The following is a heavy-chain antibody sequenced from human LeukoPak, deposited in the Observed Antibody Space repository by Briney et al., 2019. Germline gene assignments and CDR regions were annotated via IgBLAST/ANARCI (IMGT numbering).Heavy chain of an antibody. CDR2: IYYTGSA. CDR3: ARQPFGVYSSGNDHYYYYMDV. V-gene: IGHV4-39*01. CDR1: GGSLRSSTHY. J-gene: IGHJ6*03. Sequence: PSETLSLTCTVSGGSLRSSTHYWGWIRQPPGKGLGWIGSIYYTGSAYYNPSLKIRVAISVDTSKNQFSLKMSSMTASDTAVYHCARQPFGVYSSGNDHYYYYMDVWGKGTTVTVSS. D-gene: IGHD3-10*01.